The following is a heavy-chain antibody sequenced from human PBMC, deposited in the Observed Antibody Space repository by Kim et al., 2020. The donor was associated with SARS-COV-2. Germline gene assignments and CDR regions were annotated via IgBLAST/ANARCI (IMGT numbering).Heavy chain of an antibody. CDR3: ARETRRITIFGVVVLGMDV. Sequence: SQTLSLTCAISGDSVSSNSAAWNWIRQSPSRGLEWLGRTYYRSKWYNDYAVSVKSRITINPDTSKNQFSLQLNSVTPEETAVYYCARETRRITIFGVVVLGMDVWGPGTTVTVSS. D-gene: IGHD3-3*01. V-gene: IGHV6-1*01. J-gene: IGHJ6*02. CDR2: TYYRSKWYN. CDR1: GDSVSSNSAA.